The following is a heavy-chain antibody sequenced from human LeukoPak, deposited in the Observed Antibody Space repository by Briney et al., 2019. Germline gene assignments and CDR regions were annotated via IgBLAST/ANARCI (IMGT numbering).Heavy chain of an antibody. D-gene: IGHD4-23*01. CDR1: GGSISSYY. V-gene: IGHV4-59*12. J-gene: IGHJ3*02. CDR3: ARSDYGGNTDAFDI. CDR2: IYYSGST. Sequence: SETLSLTCTVSGGSISSYYWSWIRQPPGKGLEWIGYIYYSGSTNYNPSLKSQVTISVDTSKNQFSLKLSSVTAADTAVYYCARSDYGGNTDAFDIWGQGTMVTVSS.